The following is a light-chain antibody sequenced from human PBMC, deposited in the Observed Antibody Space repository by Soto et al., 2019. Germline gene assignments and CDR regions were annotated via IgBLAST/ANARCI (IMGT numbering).Light chain of an antibody. CDR2: GAP. V-gene: IGKV3-20*01. CDR3: KQYGSSPPYT. CDR1: QSVSSSY. J-gene: IGKJ2*01. Sequence: EIVLTQSPGTLSLSPGERATLSCRASQSVSSSYLAWYQQKPGQAPRLVIYGAPSRATGIPDRFSGSGSGTDFTLTISRLEPEDFALYYCKQYGSSPPYTFGQGTKLEIK.